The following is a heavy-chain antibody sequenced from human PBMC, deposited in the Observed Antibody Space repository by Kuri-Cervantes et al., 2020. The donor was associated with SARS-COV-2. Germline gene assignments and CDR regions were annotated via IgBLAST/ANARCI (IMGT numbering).Heavy chain of an antibody. V-gene: IGHV3-74*01. CDR3: ARSGKGYCSSTSCSMDDAFDI. J-gene: IGHJ3*02. CDR1: GFTFSSYW. Sequence: GESLKISCAASGFTFSSYWMHWVRQAPGKGLVWVSRINSDGSSTSYADSVKGRFTISRDNSKNTLYLQMNSLRAEDTAVYYCARSGKGYCSSTSCSMDDAFDIWGQGTMVTVSS. D-gene: IGHD2-2*01. CDR2: INSDGSST.